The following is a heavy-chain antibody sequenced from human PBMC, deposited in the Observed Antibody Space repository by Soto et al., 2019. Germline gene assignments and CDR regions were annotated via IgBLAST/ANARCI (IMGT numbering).Heavy chain of an antibody. Sequence: QVQLVESGGGVVQPGRSLRLSCAASGFTFSSYGMHWVRQAPGKGLEWVAIISYDGSNKYYADSVKGRFTISRDNSKNTLYMQMNSLRAEDTAVYYCAKVRAEYYYASGPFDYWGQGTLVTVSS. CDR3: AKVRAEYYYASGPFDY. CDR2: ISYDGSNK. CDR1: GFTFSSYG. D-gene: IGHD3-10*01. V-gene: IGHV3-30*18. J-gene: IGHJ4*02.